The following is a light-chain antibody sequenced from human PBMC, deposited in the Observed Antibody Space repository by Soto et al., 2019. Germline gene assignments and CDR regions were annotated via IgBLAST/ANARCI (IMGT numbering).Light chain of an antibody. CDR1: QSVSSN. CDR3: QQYNNWPWT. V-gene: IGKV3-15*01. CDR2: GAS. J-gene: IGKJ1*01. Sequence: EIVMTQSPATLSVSPGERATLSCRASQSVSSNLAWYQQKPGQAPRLLIYGASTRATGIPARFSGSGSGTEFTLTISSLQSEDFAFYYCQQYNNWPWTFGQGNKVEIK.